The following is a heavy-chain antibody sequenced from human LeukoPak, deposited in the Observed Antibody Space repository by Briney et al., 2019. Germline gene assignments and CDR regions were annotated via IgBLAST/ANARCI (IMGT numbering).Heavy chain of an antibody. J-gene: IGHJ4*02. CDR3: AKQDYSGYDYSGDY. CDR2: ISYDGSNK. V-gene: IGHV3-30*18. CDR1: GFTFSSYG. D-gene: IGHD5-12*01. Sequence: PGRSLRLSCAASGFTFSSYGMHWVRQAPGKGLEWVAVISYDGSNKYYADSVKGRFTISRDNSKNTLYLQMNSLRAEDTAVYYCAKQDYSGYDYSGDYWGQGTLVTVSS.